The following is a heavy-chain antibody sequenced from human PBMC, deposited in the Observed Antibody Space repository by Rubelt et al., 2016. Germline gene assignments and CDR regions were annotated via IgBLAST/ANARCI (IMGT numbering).Heavy chain of an antibody. D-gene: IGHD6-19*01. J-gene: IGHJ3*01. CDR2: INHGGSI. CDR3: ALRLDDELPTFNAYDV. V-gene: IGHV4-39*02. CDR1: GGSISSGSYY. Sequence: QLQLQESGPGLVKPSETLSLTCTVSGGSISSGSYYWSWIRQAPGKGLEWVGVINHGGSINHNWSLKSRVAISGDTSKQHVFLKVQSVTAADTGRYYSALRLDDELPTFNAYDVWGPGTKVTVSS.